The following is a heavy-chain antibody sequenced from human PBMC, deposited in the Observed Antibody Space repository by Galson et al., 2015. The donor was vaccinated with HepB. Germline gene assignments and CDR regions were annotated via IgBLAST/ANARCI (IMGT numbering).Heavy chain of an antibody. V-gene: IGHV3-74*01. CDR2: IVPDGSSK. CDR1: GFTFSTYW. Sequence: SLRLSCAASGFTFSTYWMNWVRQAPGKGLMWVSRIVPDGSSKTYADSVRGRFTISRDNAKNTLSLQMNSLSDEDTAVYYCARGFPGDPPGFDSWGQGTLVAVSS. J-gene: IGHJ4*02. CDR3: ARGFPGDPPGFDS. D-gene: IGHD3-16*01.